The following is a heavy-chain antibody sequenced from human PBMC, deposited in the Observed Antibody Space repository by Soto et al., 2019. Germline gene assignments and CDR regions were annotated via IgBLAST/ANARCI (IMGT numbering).Heavy chain of an antibody. CDR2: ISSDGRNK. J-gene: IGHJ4*02. CDR3: ARVFDGYSFDY. V-gene: IGHV3-30*04. CDR1: GFMFETFY. D-gene: IGHD2-21*01. Sequence: QVVVVESGGGVVQPGRSLTLSCAASGFMFETFYMHWVRQAPGKGLQWVAVISSDGRNKYYAESVKGRFSISRDNSKNTLYLQLNSLIPQDTAVYYCARVFDGYSFDYWGQGALVTVSS.